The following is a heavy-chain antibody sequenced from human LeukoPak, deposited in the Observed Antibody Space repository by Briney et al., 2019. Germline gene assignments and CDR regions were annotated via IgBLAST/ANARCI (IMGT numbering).Heavy chain of an antibody. V-gene: IGHV1-69*06. CDR3: ARVLARGVLYT. D-gene: IGHD3-10*01. J-gene: IGHJ5*02. CDR2: ITPIFGST. Sequence: GASVKVSCKASGGTLSSYAISWVRQAPGQGLEWMGGITPIFGSTDYAQKFQGRVTMTADKSTNTAYMELSSLRSEDTAVYYCARVLARGVLYTWGQGALVTVSS. CDR1: GGTLSSYA.